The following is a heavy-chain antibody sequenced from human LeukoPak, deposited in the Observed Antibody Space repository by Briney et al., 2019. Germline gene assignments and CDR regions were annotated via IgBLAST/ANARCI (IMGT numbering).Heavy chain of an antibody. Sequence: ASVKVSFKASGYTFPSHYMHWLRRPPGQGLKWMGIINLSGCCTSYPHKFQDRLTITRHISTSTVYMELSSLRSEDTAVYYCARGPAHDYWGQGTRVTVSS. V-gene: IGHV1-46*01. CDR3: ARGPAHDY. CDR2: INLSGCCT. CDR1: GYTFPSHY. J-gene: IGHJ4*02.